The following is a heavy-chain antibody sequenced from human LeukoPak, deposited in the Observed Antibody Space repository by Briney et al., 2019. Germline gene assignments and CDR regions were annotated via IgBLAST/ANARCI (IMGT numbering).Heavy chain of an antibody. CDR3: ARIYCSGVSCSDY. CDR1: GGSISSGIYY. V-gene: IGHV4-61*02. CDR2: IYTSGST. J-gene: IGHJ4*02. Sequence: PSETLSLTCTVSGGSISSGIYYWSWIRQPAGKALEWIGRIYTSGSTNYNPSLKSRVTISVDTSKNQFSLKLSSVTAADTAVYYCARIYCSGVSCSDYWGQGTLVTVSS. D-gene: IGHD2-15*01.